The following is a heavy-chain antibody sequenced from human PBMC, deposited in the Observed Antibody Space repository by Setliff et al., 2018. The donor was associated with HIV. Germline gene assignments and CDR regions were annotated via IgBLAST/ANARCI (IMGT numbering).Heavy chain of an antibody. CDR3: AREVRVVLPAAASGNYYYYYMDV. D-gene: IGHD2-2*01. CDR1: GGSISSYY. J-gene: IGHJ6*03. CDR2: IYSSGST. Sequence: PSETLSLTCTVSGGSISSYYGSWIRQSAGKGLEWSGRIYSSGSTNYNPSLKSRVTMSVDTSKDQFSLRLSSVTAADTAVYYCAREVRVVLPAAASGNYYYYYMDVWGKGTTVTVSS. V-gene: IGHV4-4*07.